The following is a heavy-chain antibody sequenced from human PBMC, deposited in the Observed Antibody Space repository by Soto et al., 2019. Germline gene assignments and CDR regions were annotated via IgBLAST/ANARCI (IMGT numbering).Heavy chain of an antibody. CDR2: IYYSGST. V-gene: IGHV4-39*01. CDR1: WGTISSSSYY. CDR3: ARFDDFWSGNTYGMDV. J-gene: IGHJ6*02. D-gene: IGHD3-3*01. Sequence: ETLSLSCTVSWGTISSSSYYWGWKRQPPGKGLEWIGSIYYSGSTYVNPSLKSRVTISVDTSKNQFSLKLSSVTAADTAVYYCARFDDFWSGNTYGMDVWGQGTTVTVPS.